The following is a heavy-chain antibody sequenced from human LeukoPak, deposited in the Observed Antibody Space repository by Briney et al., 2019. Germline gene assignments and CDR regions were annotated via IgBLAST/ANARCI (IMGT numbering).Heavy chain of an antibody. J-gene: IGHJ5*02. CDR1: GYSISSGYY. V-gene: IGHV4-38-2*02. CDR2: IYHSGST. CDR3: ATRTMVRGVITPNWFDP. D-gene: IGHD3-10*01. Sequence: SETLSLTCTVSGYSISSGYYWGWIRQPPGKGLEWIGSIYHSGSTYYNPSLKSRVTISVDTSKNQFSLKLSSVTAADTAVYYCATRTMVRGVITPNWFDPWGQGTLVTVSS.